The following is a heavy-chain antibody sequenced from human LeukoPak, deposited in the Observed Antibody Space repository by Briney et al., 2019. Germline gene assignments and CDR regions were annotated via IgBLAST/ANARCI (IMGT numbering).Heavy chain of an antibody. CDR1: GYTFTSYG. V-gene: IGHV1-18*01. CDR2: ISAYNGNT. D-gene: IGHD6-19*01. Sequence: GASVKVSCKASGYTFTSYGISWVRQAPGQGLEWMGWISAYNGNTNYAQKLQGRVTMTTDTSTSTAYMELRSPRSDDTAVYYCARDAPYSSGWYFPSNYYYYYGMDVWGQGTTVTVSS. J-gene: IGHJ6*02. CDR3: ARDAPYSSGWYFPSNYYYYYGMDV.